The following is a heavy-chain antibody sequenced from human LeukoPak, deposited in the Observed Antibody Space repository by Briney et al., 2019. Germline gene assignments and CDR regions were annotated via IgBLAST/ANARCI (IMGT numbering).Heavy chain of an antibody. CDR2: SSGSGVNT. D-gene: IGHD3-10*01. CDR1: GFTFSTYA. V-gene: IGHV3-23*01. Sequence: GWSLRLSCAASGFTFSTYAMSWVRQAPGKGLEWVSASSGSGVNTYYADSVKGRFTISRDNSKNTLFLHMNSLRAEDTAIYYCAKSGGSGNWRHYYTDVCGKGTTGTVSS. J-gene: IGHJ6*03. CDR3: AKSGGSGNWRHYYTDV.